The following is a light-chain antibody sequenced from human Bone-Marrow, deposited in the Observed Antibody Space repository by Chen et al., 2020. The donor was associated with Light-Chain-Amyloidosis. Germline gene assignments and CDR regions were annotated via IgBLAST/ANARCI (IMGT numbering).Light chain of an antibody. J-gene: IGLJ3*02. CDR2: DNE. CDR1: SSNIGNNY. V-gene: IGLV1-51*01. CDR3: GTWDSSLNIGV. Sequence: QSVLTQPPSVSAAPGQKVTISCSGSSSNIGNNYVSWYQQLPGTGPKLLIYDNEKRPSGIPDRFSSSKSGTSVILGITGLQTGDEADYYCGTWDSSLNIGVFGGGTKLTVL.